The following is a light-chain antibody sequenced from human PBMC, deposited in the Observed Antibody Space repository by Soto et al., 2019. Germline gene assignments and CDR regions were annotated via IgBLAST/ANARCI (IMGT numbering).Light chain of an antibody. CDR2: GAS. Sequence: EIVMTQSPATLSVSPGESATLSCRASQSVSSNLARYQQKPGQAPRLLIYGASTRATGIPARFSGSGSGTEFTLTISSLQSEDFAVYYCQQYNNWPPFTFGPGTKVDIK. CDR1: QSVSSN. J-gene: IGKJ3*01. V-gene: IGKV3-15*01. CDR3: QQYNNWPPFT.